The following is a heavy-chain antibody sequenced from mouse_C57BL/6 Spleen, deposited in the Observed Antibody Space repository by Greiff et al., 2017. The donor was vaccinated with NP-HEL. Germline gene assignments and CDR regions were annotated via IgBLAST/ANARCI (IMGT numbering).Heavy chain of an antibody. J-gene: IGHJ4*01. V-gene: IGHV1-53*01. CDR3: ARSDYDAMAY. Sequence: QVQLQQPGTELVKPGASVKLSCKASGYTFTSYWMHWVKQRPGQGLEWIGNINPSNGGTNYDEKFKGKATLTVDKSSSTAYMQLSSLTSEDSAFYYWARSDYDAMAYWGQGTSVTVSA. CDR2: INPSNGGT. CDR1: GYTFTSYW.